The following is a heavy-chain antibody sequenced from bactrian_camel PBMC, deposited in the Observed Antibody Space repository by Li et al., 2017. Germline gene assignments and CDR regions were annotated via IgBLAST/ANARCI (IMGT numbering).Heavy chain of an antibody. CDR1: GFTFSSSD. Sequence: VQLVESGGGLVQPGGSLRLSCAASGFTFSSSDMIWVRQAPGKGLEWVSSIYTGGGSTYYADSVKGRFTISHSRDNAKNTVYLQMNSLKSEDTALYYCATSIRSDWVGDEYVYWGQGTQVTVS. D-gene: IGHD3*01. CDR2: IYTGGGST. J-gene: IGHJ4*01. CDR3: ATSIRSDWVGDEYVY. V-gene: IGHV3S40*01.